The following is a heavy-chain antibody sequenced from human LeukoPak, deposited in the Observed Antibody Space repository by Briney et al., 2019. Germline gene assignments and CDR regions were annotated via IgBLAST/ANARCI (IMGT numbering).Heavy chain of an antibody. J-gene: IGHJ5*02. CDR2: INHSGST. V-gene: IGHV4-34*01. D-gene: IGHD1-26*01. CDR3: ARAKVGATYP. Sequence: SETLSLTCAVYGGSFSGYYWSWIRQPPGKGLEWIGEINHSGSTNYNPSLKSRVTISVDTSKNQFSLKLSPVTAADTAVYYCARAKVGATYPWGQGTLVTVSS. CDR1: GGSFSGYY.